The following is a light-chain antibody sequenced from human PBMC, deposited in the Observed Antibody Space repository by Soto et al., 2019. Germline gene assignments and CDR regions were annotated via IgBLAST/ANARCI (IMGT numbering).Light chain of an antibody. CDR1: QSVSSSY. CDR2: GAS. J-gene: IGKJ5*01. Sequence: EIVLTQSPGTLSLSPGERATLSCRASQSVSSSYLAWYQQKPGQAPRLLIYGASRRATGIPDRFSGSGSGTDFPRTSSRLEPEDFAVYSWPQDGSSPRITVGQGTRLEIK. CDR3: PQDGSSPRIT. V-gene: IGKV3-20*01.